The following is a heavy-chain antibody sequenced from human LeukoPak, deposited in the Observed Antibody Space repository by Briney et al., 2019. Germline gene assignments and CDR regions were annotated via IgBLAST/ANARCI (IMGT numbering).Heavy chain of an antibody. V-gene: IGHV3-53*01. J-gene: IGHJ5*02. CDR1: GFTVSSNY. CDR3: ARASFYYDARALDP. D-gene: IGHD3-22*01. Sequence: GGSLRLSCAASGFTVSSNYMNWVRQAPGKGLEWVSVIYGGGNTYYADSVKGRFTISGDNSKNTVFLQMNSLRAEDTAVYYCARASFYYDARALDPWGRGALVTVSS. CDR2: IYGGGNT.